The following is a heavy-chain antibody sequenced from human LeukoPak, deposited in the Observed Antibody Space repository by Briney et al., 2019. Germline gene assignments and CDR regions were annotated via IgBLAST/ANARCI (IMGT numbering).Heavy chain of an antibody. Sequence: PGGSLRLSCAASGFTFSSYVMSWVRQAPGKGLEWVSGISGSGANTYYADSVKGRFTISRDNSKNTLYLQMNSLRVEDTAVYYCAKGDVAVTGIYYYYGMDVWGQGTTVTVSS. CDR1: GFTFSSYV. V-gene: IGHV3-23*01. CDR2: ISGSGANT. CDR3: AKGDVAVTGIYYYYGMDV. D-gene: IGHD6-19*01. J-gene: IGHJ6*02.